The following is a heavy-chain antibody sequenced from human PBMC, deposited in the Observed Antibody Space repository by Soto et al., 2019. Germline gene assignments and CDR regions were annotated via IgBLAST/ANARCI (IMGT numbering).Heavy chain of an antibody. Sequence: QVQLVQSGAEVKKPGASVKVSCKASGYTFTSYGISWVRQAPGQGLEWMGWISAYNGNTNYAQKLHGRVTMTTDTSTSTAYMELRSLRSDDTAVYYCARGMFTYSYGTYYYHGMDVWGQGTTVTVSS. J-gene: IGHJ6*02. V-gene: IGHV1-18*04. CDR2: ISAYNGNT. CDR3: ARGMFTYSYGTYYYHGMDV. D-gene: IGHD5-18*01. CDR1: GYTFTSYG.